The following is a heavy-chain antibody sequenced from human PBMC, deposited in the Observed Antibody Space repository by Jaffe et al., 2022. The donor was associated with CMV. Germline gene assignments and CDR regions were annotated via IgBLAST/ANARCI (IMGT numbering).Heavy chain of an antibody. V-gene: IGHV3-43*01. D-gene: IGHD6-13*01. CDR3: AKAVTRSSSFDY. CDR2: ISWDGGST. Sequence: EVQLVESGGVVVQPGGSLRLSCAASGFTFDDYTMHWVRQAPGKGLEWVSLISWDGGSTYYADSVKGRFTISRDNSKNSLYLQMNSLRTEDTALYYCAKAVTRSSSFDYWGQGTLVTVSS. J-gene: IGHJ4*02. CDR1: GFTFDDYT.